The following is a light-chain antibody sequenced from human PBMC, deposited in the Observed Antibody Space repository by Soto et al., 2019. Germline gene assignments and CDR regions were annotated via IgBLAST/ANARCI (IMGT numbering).Light chain of an antibody. Sequence: EIVMTQSPATVSGSRVEIATLSFMASRNIRTNLAWYQLKPGPATRLLNYDASTRATGIPARFSGSGSATEFTPTIRSLPYEYFAVYYCQQYNNWRSFGQGTKVDIK. J-gene: IGKJ1*01. V-gene: IGKV3D-15*01. CDR1: RNIRTN. CDR2: DAS. CDR3: QQYNNWRS.